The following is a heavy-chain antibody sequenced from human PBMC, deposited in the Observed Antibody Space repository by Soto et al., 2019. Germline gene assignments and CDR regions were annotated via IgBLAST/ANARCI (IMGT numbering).Heavy chain of an antibody. V-gene: IGHV1-2*04. D-gene: IGHD4-17*01. J-gene: IGHJ3*02. CDR2: INPNSGGT. CDR3: ASSYGDQGAFDI. CDR1: GYTFTGYY. Sequence: ASVKVSCKASGYTFTGYYIHWVRQAPGQGLEWMGWINPNSGGTNYAQKFQGWVTITRDTSISTAYMELSRLRSDDTAVYYCASSYGDQGAFDIWGQGTMVTVSS.